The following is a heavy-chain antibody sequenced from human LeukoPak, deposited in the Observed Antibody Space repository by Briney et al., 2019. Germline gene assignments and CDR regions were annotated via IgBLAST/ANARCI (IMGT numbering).Heavy chain of an antibody. CDR2: INHSGSA. Sequence: PSETQSLTCAVSGGSFSGYYWTGIRQPPGKGLEWIGEINHSGSANYNPSLKSRVTISVDTSKNQFSLKLSSVTAADTAVYYCARLAYDTYYDFWSGQNWFDPWGQGTLVTVSS. CDR1: GGSFSGYY. J-gene: IGHJ5*02. D-gene: IGHD3-3*01. V-gene: IGHV4-34*01. CDR3: ARLAYDTYYDFWSGQNWFDP.